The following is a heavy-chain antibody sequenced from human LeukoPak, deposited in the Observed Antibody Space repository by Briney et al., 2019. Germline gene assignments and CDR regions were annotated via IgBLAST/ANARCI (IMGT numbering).Heavy chain of an antibody. CDR2: ISGSGGST. CDR3: AKESFHYYDSSGYYYDS. V-gene: IGHV3-23*01. CDR1: GFTFSSYA. Sequence: GGSLRLSCAASGFTFSSYAMTWVRQAPGKGLEWVPTISGSGGSTYSADSVKGRFTISRDNSKNTLYLQINSLRAEDTAVYYCAKESFHYYDSSGYYYDSWGQGTLVTVSS. D-gene: IGHD3-22*01. J-gene: IGHJ4*02.